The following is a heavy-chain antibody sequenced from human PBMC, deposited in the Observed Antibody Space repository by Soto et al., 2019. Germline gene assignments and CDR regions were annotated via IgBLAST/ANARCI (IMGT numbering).Heavy chain of an antibody. Sequence: SETLSLTCTVSGGSISNYYWNWFRQPPGEGLEWIGYIYFSGFTNYNPSLKSRVAISLDMSRFQFSLKLASVTAADTAVYYCATAPTGRYWGFFDSWGRGTLVTVSS. CDR3: ATAPTGRYWGFFDS. CDR1: GGSISNYY. J-gene: IGHJ4*02. V-gene: IGHV4-59*01. CDR2: IYFSGFT. D-gene: IGHD2-8*02.